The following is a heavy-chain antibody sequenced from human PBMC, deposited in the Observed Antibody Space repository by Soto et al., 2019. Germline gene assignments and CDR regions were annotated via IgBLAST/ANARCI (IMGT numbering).Heavy chain of an antibody. Sequence: TGGSLRLSCAASGFTFSSHGMNWVRQAPGRGLEWVAGLSYDGSDKNYADSVQGRFTISRDNSKNTLYLQMNSLRVEDTAVYYCARGIGNNWNYVWFDPWGQGTLVTVSS. V-gene: IGHV3-30*03. J-gene: IGHJ5*02. CDR3: ARGIGNNWNYVWFDP. D-gene: IGHD1-7*01. CDR1: GFTFSSHG. CDR2: LSYDGSDK.